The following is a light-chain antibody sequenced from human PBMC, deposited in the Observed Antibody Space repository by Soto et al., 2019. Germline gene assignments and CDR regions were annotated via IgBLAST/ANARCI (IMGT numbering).Light chain of an antibody. V-gene: IGKV3D-20*02. CDR1: QTVSSNY. J-gene: IGKJ5*01. CDR2: GAS. CDR3: QQRHMWPIT. Sequence: EIILTHSPDTLSLSPGERATLSCRASQTVSSNYLAWCQQRHGQXPRLLIYGASTRAAGIPDRFSGIVSGTDLTINIRSLEPEDSEVYDCQQRHMWPITFGQGTRLEIK.